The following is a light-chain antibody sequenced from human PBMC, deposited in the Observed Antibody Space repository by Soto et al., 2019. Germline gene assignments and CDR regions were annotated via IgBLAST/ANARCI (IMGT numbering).Light chain of an antibody. CDR1: QSFNSIY. CDR3: QQYDHWPVT. J-gene: IGKJ4*01. V-gene: IGKV3-15*01. CDR2: GAS. Sequence: KLMAQSPSTLSVSPGERVTLSCGASQSFNSIYLACYQHKPGQAPRLLIPGASTGATGIPARFSGSGSGTEFTLTINRLQSEDFATYYCQQYDHWPVTFGGGTKVDTK.